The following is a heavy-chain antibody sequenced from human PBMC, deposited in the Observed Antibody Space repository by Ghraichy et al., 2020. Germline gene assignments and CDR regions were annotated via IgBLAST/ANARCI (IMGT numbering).Heavy chain of an antibody. CDR2: IWYDGSNK. CDR3: ARETDCSSTSCYTDY. CDR1: GFTFSNYG. Sequence: GGSLRLSCAASGFTFSNYGMHWVRQAPGKGLEWVAVIWYDGSNKYYADSVKGRFTISRDNSKNTLYLQMNSLRAEDTAVYYCARETDCSSTSCYTDYWGQGTLVTVSS. V-gene: IGHV3-33*01. D-gene: IGHD2-2*02. J-gene: IGHJ4*02.